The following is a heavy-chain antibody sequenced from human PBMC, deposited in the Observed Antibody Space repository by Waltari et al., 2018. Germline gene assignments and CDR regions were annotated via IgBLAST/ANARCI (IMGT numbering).Heavy chain of an antibody. J-gene: IGHJ4*02. D-gene: IGHD6-13*01. Sequence: QVQLQESGPGLVKPSQTLSLTCTVSGGSITSGSYSWSWIRQPAGKGLEWIGRIYTSGSTNYNPSLKSRVTISVDTSKNQFSLKLSSVTAADTAVYYCASGHIAAAGTSGWGQGTLVTVSS. V-gene: IGHV4-61*02. CDR1: GGSITSGSYS. CDR3: ASGHIAAAGTSG. CDR2: IYTSGST.